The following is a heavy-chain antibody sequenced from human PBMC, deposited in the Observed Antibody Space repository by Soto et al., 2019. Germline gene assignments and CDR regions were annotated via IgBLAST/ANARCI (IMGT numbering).Heavy chain of an antibody. D-gene: IGHD3-22*01. CDR3: AHQGDYYERIDS. CDR1: GFSFSAAW. CDR2: IKSKAGGGTA. V-gene: IGHV3-15*07. Sequence: EEHLVESGGGLVKPGGSLRLSCAASGFSFSAAWMKWVRQAPGKGLEWVGRIKSKAGGGTADYDAPVKRRFTILRDDSKNTLYLQMQSLKTAHTGLYYCAHQGDYYERIDSWGQGTLVTVSS. J-gene: IGHJ4*02.